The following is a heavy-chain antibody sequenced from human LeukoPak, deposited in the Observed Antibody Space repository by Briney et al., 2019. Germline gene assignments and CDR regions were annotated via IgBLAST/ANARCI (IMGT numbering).Heavy chain of an antibody. CDR3: ARECLRRAFDI. Sequence: SETLSLTCTVSGGSISSGDYYWSWIRQPPGKGLEWIGYIYYSGSTYYNPSLKSRVTITVDTSKNQFSLKLSSVTAADTAVYYCARECLRRAFDIWGQGTMVTVSS. V-gene: IGHV4-30-4*01. CDR2: IYYSGST. CDR1: GGSISSGDYY. J-gene: IGHJ3*02. D-gene: IGHD5-12*01.